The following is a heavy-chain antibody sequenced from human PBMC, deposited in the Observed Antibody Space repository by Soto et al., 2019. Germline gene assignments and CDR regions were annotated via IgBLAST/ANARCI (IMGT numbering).Heavy chain of an antibody. D-gene: IGHD3-10*01. CDR3: ARVVRGGAFDI. CDR1: GFTFSSYW. Sequence: LRLSCAASGFTFSSYWMSWVRQAPGKGLEWVANIKQDGSEKYYADSVKGRFTISRDNSKNTLYLQMNSLRAEDTAVYYCARVVRGGAFDIWGQGAMVTVSS. V-gene: IGHV3-7*02. CDR2: IKQDGSEK. J-gene: IGHJ3*02.